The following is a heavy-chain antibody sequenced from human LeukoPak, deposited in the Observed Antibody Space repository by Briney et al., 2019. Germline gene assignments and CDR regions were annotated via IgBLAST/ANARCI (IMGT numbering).Heavy chain of an antibody. CDR1: GFTFSSYA. J-gene: IGHJ3*02. V-gene: IGHV3-23*01. CDR3: AKDDIVVVPAAILSDAFDI. D-gene: IGHD2-2*01. CDR2: ISGSGGST. Sequence: RTGGSLRLSCAASGFTFSSYAMSWVRQAPGKGLEWVPAISGSGGSTYYADSVKGRFTISRDNSKNTLYLQMNSLRAEDTAVYYCAKDDIVVVPAAILSDAFDIWGQGTMVTVSS.